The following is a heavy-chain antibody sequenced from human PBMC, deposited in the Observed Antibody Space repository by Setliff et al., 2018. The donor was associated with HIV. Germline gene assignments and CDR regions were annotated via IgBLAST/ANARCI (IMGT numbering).Heavy chain of an antibody. Sequence: GASVKVSCKASGYTFTSYAMNWVRQAPGQGLEWMGRLTPHSGDTISADRFQGRLVMTTNTSTTTAFMELSSLRSDDTALYFCARGWGLWFGQLSILPLDPWGQGTLVTVSS. CDR2: LTPHSGDT. CDR3: ARGWGLWFGQLSILPLDP. D-gene: IGHD3-10*01. J-gene: IGHJ5*02. CDR1: GYTFTSYA. V-gene: IGHV1-8*02.